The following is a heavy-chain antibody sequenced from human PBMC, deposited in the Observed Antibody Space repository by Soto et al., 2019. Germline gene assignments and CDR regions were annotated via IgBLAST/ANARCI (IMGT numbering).Heavy chain of an antibody. Sequence: GGSLRLSCAASGFIFSNAWMSWVRQAPGKGLEWVGRIKSKTDGGTTDYAAPVKGRFIISRDDSKNTLYLQMNSLKTEDTAVYYCWDLLSYGLDAFDIWGQGTMVTVSS. CDR2: IKSKTDGGTT. V-gene: IGHV3-15*01. D-gene: IGHD5-18*01. CDR3: WDLLSYGLDAFDI. J-gene: IGHJ3*02. CDR1: GFIFSNAW.